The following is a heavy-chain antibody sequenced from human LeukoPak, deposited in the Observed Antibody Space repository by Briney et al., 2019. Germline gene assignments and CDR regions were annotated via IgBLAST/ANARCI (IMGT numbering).Heavy chain of an antibody. Sequence: GGSLRLSCVAAGFTFRNAWMSWVRQAPGKGLEWVGRIKSKTDGETTDYAAPVKDRFIISSDDSKNTLYLQMSSLKTEDTAVYFCATLVSSPTGYWGQGTLVTVSS. D-gene: IGHD6-13*01. V-gene: IGHV3-15*01. J-gene: IGHJ4*02. CDR1: GFTFRNAW. CDR3: ATLVSSPTGY. CDR2: IKSKTDGETT.